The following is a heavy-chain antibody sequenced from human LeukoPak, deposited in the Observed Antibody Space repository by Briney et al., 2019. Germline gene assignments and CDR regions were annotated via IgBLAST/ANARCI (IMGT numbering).Heavy chain of an antibody. V-gene: IGHV1-2*02. J-gene: IGHJ4*02. CDR2: INPNSGDT. CDR1: GYTFTGYY. CDR3: ARSMVRGVIILNY. D-gene: IGHD3-10*01. Sequence: ASVKVSCKASGYTFTGYYMHWVRQAPGQGLEWMGWINPNSGDTNYAQKFQGRVTMTRDTSISTAYMELSRLRSDDTAVYYCARSMVRGVIILNYWGQGTLVTVSS.